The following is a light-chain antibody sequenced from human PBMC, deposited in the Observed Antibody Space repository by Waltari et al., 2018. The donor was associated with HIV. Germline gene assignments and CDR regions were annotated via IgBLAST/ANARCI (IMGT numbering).Light chain of an antibody. CDR1: SSDIGYYDY. V-gene: IGLV2-14*01. CDR2: EVP. CDR3: SSYTRRGTVV. Sequence: QSALTQPASVSGSPGQSIVLPCTGSSSDIGYYDYVSWYQQYPGQAPKALIYEVPSRPSVTSSRFSGSKSSTTAFLAISKLQTDDEADYFCSSYTRRGTVVFGGGTRLTVL. J-gene: IGLJ2*01.